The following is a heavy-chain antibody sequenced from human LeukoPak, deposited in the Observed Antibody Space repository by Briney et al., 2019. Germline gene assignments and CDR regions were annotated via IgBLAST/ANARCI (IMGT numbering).Heavy chain of an antibody. Sequence: GGSLRLSCAASGFTFSSYAMSWVRQAPGKGLEWVAFIRYDGSNKYYADSVKGRFTISRDNSKNTLYLQMNSLRAEDTAVYYCAKDLQRAAAGTSAFSWGQGTLVTVSS. CDR1: GFTFSSYA. D-gene: IGHD6-13*01. CDR2: IRYDGSNK. J-gene: IGHJ5*02. V-gene: IGHV3-30*02. CDR3: AKDLQRAAAGTSAFS.